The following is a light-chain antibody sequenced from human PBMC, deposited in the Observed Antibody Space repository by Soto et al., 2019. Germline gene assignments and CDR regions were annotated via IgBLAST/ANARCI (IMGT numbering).Light chain of an antibody. CDR1: QSISVY. Sequence: DIQVTQSPSSLSASVGDKVAITCRTSQSISVYLNWYQQKPGKAPKVLIYAASTLQSGVPSRFSGSGSGADFTFTISSLEPEAFATYYCQQAYINPRTFGQGTKVDIK. CDR2: AAS. CDR3: QQAYINPRT. V-gene: IGKV1-39*01. J-gene: IGKJ1*01.